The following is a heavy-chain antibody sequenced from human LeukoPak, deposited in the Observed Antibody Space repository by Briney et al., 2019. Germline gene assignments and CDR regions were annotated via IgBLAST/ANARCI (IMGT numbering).Heavy chain of an antibody. CDR2: IYHSGST. V-gene: IGHV4-4*02. CDR3: ARHEGSYSGSYFRAFDI. Sequence: GTLSLTCAVSGGSISSSNWWSWVRQPPGKGLEWIGEIYHSGSTNYNPSLKSRVTISVDKSKNQFPLKLSSVTAADTAVYYCARHEGSYSGSYFRAFDIWGQGTMVTVSS. J-gene: IGHJ3*02. CDR1: GGSISSSNW. D-gene: IGHD1-26*01.